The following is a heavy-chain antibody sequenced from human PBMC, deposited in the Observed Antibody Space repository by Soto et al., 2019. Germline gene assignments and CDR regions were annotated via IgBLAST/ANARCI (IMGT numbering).Heavy chain of an antibody. CDR3: ARAARLRGIAVAGALGS. CDR1: GDSVSSNSAA. V-gene: IGHV6-1*01. J-gene: IGHJ5*02. D-gene: IGHD6-19*01. Sequence: KQSQTLSLTCAISGDSVSSNSAAWNWIRQSPSRGLEWLGRTYYRSKWYNDYAVSVKSRITINPDTSKNQFSLQLNSVTPEDTAVYYCARAARLRGIAVAGALGSWGQGTLVTVSS. CDR2: TYYRSKWYN.